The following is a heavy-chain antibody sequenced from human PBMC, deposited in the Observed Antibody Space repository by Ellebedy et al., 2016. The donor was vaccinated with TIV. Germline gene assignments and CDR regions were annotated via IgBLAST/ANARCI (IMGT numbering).Heavy chain of an antibody. D-gene: IGHD1-26*01. CDR3: SRESILGGTSSWFDP. CDR2: INTGNGNT. CDR1: GYTFTRYP. V-gene: IGHV1-3*04. Sequence: AASVKVSCKASGYTFTRYPVHWVRQAPGQSLEWMGWINTGNGNTKYSQKFQDRVSITRDTSASTAYMEVSSLRSEDTAVYYCSRESILGGTSSWFDPWGQGTLVTVSS. J-gene: IGHJ5*02.